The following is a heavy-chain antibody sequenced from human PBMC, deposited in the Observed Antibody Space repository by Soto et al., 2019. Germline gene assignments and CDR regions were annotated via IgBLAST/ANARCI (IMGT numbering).Heavy chain of an antibody. D-gene: IGHD2-15*01. V-gene: IGHV1-18*01. CDR3: ARGRGVVSPSGTPDAFDV. Sequence: QAQLVQSGGEVKRPGASVKVSCKASGYTFNKYGFNWVRQAPGQGLEWMGRISAFNDYTNFAQKFQGRITLTTDASTHTAYMELKILRSDDTAMYVCARGRGVVSPSGTPDAFDVWGQGTMVTVSA. J-gene: IGHJ3*01. CDR2: ISAFNDYT. CDR1: GYTFNKYG.